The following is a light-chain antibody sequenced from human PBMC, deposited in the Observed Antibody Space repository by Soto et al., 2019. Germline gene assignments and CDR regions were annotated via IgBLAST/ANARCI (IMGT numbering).Light chain of an antibody. V-gene: IGLV1-47*01. CDR1: SSNIGSNY. J-gene: IGLJ2*01. CDR2: RNN. Sequence: QSVLTQPPSASGTPGQRVTISCSGSSSNIGSNYVYWYQQLPGTAPKLLIYRNNQRPSGVPDQFSGSKSGTSASLAISGLRSEDEADYYCAAWDDSLSLLFGGGTKLTVL. CDR3: AAWDDSLSLL.